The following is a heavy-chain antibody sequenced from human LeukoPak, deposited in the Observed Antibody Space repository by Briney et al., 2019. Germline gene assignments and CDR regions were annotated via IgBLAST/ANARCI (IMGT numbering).Heavy chain of an antibody. CDR1: GGTFSSYA. Sequence: GASVKVSCKASGGTFSSYAISWVRQAPGQGLEWMGGIIPIFGTANYAQKFQGRVTITADESTSTAYMELSSLRSEDTAVYYCATDYGGNFALDYWGQGTLVTVSS. CDR2: IIPIFGTA. CDR3: ATDYGGNFALDY. V-gene: IGHV1-69*13. J-gene: IGHJ4*02. D-gene: IGHD4-23*01.